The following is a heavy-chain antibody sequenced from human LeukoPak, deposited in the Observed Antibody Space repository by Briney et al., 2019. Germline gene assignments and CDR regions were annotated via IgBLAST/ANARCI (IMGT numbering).Heavy chain of an antibody. CDR1: GVSISGHY. J-gene: IGHJ4*02. CDR3: ARQPISGWDFDY. V-gene: IGHV4-59*08. D-gene: IGHD6-19*01. CDR2: TSHSGDT. Sequence: KSSETLSLTCSVSGVSISGHYWSWIRLPPGKGLEWIGYTSHSGDTRYSPSLKSRVTISLDTSKNQFSLTLNSVTAADTAVYYCARQPISGWDFDYWGQGTLVTVSS.